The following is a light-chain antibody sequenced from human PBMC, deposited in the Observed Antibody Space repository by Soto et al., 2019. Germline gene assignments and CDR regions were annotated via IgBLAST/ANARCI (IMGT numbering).Light chain of an antibody. CDR2: RTS. J-gene: IGKJ5*01. CDR1: QSVGIN. Sequence: EIILTQSPVTLSVSPGERATLSCRASQSVGINLAWYQQKPGQAPRLLMFRTSSRATGFPARFSGSGSGTEFTLTISSLQSEDFAVYYCQQYSNWPPITFGQGTRLEI. CDR3: QQYSNWPPIT. V-gene: IGKV3-15*01.